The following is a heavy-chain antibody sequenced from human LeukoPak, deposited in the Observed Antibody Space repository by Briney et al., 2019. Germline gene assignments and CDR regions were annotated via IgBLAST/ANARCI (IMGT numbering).Heavy chain of an antibody. CDR3: VREGTYFFASGSFQGYYFDN. V-gene: IGHV3-30*03. Sequence: GGSLRLSCAAPGVTFSNYAMHWVRQSPGKGLEWVAVISNDGSDKHHADSVKGRFTVSRDNSKHTVYLQMDRLRVEDTAIYYCVREGTYFFASGSFQGYYFDNWGQGTLATVSS. J-gene: IGHJ4*02. D-gene: IGHD3-10*01. CDR2: ISNDGSDK. CDR1: GVTFSNYA.